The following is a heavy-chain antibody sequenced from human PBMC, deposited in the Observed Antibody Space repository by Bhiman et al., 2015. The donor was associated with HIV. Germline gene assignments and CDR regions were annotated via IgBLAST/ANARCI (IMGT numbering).Heavy chain of an antibody. CDR3: AKDMTGELRHGLTERGWDY. D-gene: IGHD1-26*01. Sequence: EVQLVESGGGLVETGRSLRLSCAASGFTFDDYAIHWVRQAPGKGLEWVSGISWNGASIGYADSVKGRFTISRDNAKNSLYLQMTSLRAEDTALYYCAKDMTGELRHGLTERGWDYWGREPWSPSP. J-gene: IGHJ4*02. V-gene: IGHV3-9*01. CDR1: GFTFDDYA. CDR2: ISWNGASI.